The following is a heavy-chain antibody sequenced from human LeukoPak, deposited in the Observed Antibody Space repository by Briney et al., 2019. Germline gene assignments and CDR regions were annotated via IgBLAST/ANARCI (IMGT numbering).Heavy chain of an antibody. CDR2: IYHSGST. V-gene: IGHV4-30-2*01. D-gene: IGHD6-13*01. CDR3: SAAGDDDAFDI. CDR1: GGSISSGGYS. J-gene: IGHJ3*02. Sequence: SETLSLTCAVSGGSISSGGYSWCWIRQPPGKGLEWIGYIYHSGSTYYNPSLKSRVTISVDRSKNQFSLKLSSVTAADTAVYYCSAAGDDDAFDIWGQGTMVTVSS.